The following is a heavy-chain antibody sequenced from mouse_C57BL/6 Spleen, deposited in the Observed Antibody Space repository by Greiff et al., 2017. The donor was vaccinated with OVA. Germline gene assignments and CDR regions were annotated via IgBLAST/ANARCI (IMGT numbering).Heavy chain of an antibody. CDR3: ARRDTTVVATRYFDV. Sequence: QVQLQQPGAELVRPGSSVKLSCKASGYTFTSYWMDWVKQRPGQGLEWIGNIYPSDSETHYNQKFKDKATLTVDKSSSTAYMQLSSLTSEDSAVYYCARRDTTVVATRYFDVWGTGTTVTVSS. J-gene: IGHJ1*03. CDR2: IYPSDSET. D-gene: IGHD1-1*01. CDR1: GYTFTSYW. V-gene: IGHV1-61*01.